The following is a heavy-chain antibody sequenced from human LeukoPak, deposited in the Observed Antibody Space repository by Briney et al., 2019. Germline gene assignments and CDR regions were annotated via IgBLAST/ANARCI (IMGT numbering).Heavy chain of an antibody. CDR1: GFTFSSYA. D-gene: IGHD3-22*01. J-gene: IGHJ4*02. Sequence: GGSLRLSCAASGFTFSSYAMSWVRQAPGKGLEWVSAISGSGGSTYYADSVKGRFTISRDNSKNTLYLQMNSLRAEDMAVYYCARDLRLGYYYDSSEPAQDYWGQGTLVTVSS. CDR2: ISGSGGST. CDR3: ARDLRLGYYYDSSEPAQDY. V-gene: IGHV3-23*01.